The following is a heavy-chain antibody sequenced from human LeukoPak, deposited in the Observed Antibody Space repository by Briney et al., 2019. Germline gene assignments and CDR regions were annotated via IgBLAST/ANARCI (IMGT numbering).Heavy chain of an antibody. CDR2: IYYSGST. D-gene: IGHD3-22*01. CDR1: GGSMTSYY. J-gene: IGHJ3*02. V-gene: IGHV4-59*08. Sequence: PSETLSLTCTVSGGSMTSYYWSWIRQPPGKGLEWIAYIYYSGSTNYNPSFMRRVTISVDTSKNQFYLKLTSVTAAATALYFCARHLEYSDSRLYSFDIWGPGTMVTVSS. CDR3: ARHLEYSDSRLYSFDI.